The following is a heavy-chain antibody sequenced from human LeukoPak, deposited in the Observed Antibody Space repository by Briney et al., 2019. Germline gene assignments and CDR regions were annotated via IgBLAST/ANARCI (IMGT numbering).Heavy chain of an antibody. D-gene: IGHD1/OR15-1a*01. CDR3: AKGAANKVQYFFDY. CDR1: GFTFSTYA. CDR2: ISGSGGST. J-gene: IGHJ4*02. Sequence: GGSLRLSCAASGFTFSTYAMSWVRQAPGKGLEWVSSISGSGGSTYYADSVKGRFTISRDNSKNTVYLRMNSLRAEDTALYYCAKGAANKVQYFFDYWGQGTLVTVSS. V-gene: IGHV3-23*01.